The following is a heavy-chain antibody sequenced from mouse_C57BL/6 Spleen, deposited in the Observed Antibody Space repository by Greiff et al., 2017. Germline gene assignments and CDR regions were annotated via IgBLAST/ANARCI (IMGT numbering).Heavy chain of an antibody. J-gene: IGHJ4*01. D-gene: IGHD3-2*02. Sequence: DVHLVESGGDLVKPGGSLKLSCAASGFTFSSYGMSWVRQTPDQRLEWVATISSGGSYTYYPDSVQGRFTISRDNAKNTLYLQMSSLKSEDTAMYYCARQIDSSGYGEDYAKDYWGQGTSVTVSS. V-gene: IGHV5-6*01. CDR1: GFTFSSYG. CDR2: ISSGGSYT. CDR3: ARQIDSSGYGEDYAKDY.